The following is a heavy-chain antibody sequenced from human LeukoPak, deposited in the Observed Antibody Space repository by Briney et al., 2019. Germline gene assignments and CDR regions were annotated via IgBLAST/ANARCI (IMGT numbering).Heavy chain of an antibody. CDR2: ISVSDDST. CDR3: AKEWSDSYYFDY. CDR1: GFTFSSYA. D-gene: IGHD3-3*01. V-gene: IGHV3-23*01. J-gene: IGHJ4*02. Sequence: GGSLSLSCAASGFTFSSYAMSWVRQAPGKGLEWVSAISVSDDSTYYADSVKGRFTISRDNSKNTLYLQMNSLRAEDTAVYYCAKEWSDSYYFDYWGQGTLVTVSS.